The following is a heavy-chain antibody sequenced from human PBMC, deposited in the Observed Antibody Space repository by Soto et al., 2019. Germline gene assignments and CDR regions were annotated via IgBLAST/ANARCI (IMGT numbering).Heavy chain of an antibody. Sequence: SETLSLTCTVSGGSVSSGSYYWSWIRQPPGKGLEWIGYIYYSGSTNYNPSLKSRVTISVDTSKKQFSLKRNSVTAADTAVYYCTRTPQLLWGGGSYYYGMDVCGRRTTVTVSS. D-gene: IGHD2-2*01. CDR1: GGSVSSGSYY. V-gene: IGHV4-61*01. J-gene: IGHJ6*02. CDR2: IYYSGST. CDR3: TRTPQLLWGGGSYYYGMDV.